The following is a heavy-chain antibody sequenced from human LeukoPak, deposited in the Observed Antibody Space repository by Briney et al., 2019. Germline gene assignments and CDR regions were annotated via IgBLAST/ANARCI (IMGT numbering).Heavy chain of an antibody. CDR2: IRGNGET. J-gene: IGHJ4*02. Sequence: PGGSLRLSCAASGLSFSSFAMSWVRQGPARGLEWVSSIRGNGETFYADSVKGRFTVSRDNPKNTLYLQMNSLRAEDTAVYFCAKRGVVIRVILVGFHKQAYYFESWGQGVLVTVSS. CDR1: GLSFSSFA. V-gene: IGHV3-23*01. CDR3: AKRGVVIRVILVGFHKQAYYFES. D-gene: IGHD3-22*01.